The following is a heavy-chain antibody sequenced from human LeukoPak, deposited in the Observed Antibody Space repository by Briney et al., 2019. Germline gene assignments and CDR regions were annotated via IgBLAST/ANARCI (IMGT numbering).Heavy chain of an antibody. D-gene: IGHD3-22*01. CDR3: AKILSGYYFDAFDI. V-gene: IGHV3-23*01. Sequence: PGGSLRLSCAASGFTFSSYAMSWVRQAPGKGLEWVSALSGGAGTTYYADSVKGRFTISRDNSKNTLYLQMDSLRAEDTAVYYCAKILSGYYFDAFDIWGQGTMVTVSS. CDR1: GFTFSSYA. J-gene: IGHJ3*02. CDR2: LSGGAGTT.